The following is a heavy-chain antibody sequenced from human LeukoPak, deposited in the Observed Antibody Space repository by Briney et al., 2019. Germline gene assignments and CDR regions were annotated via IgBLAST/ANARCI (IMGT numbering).Heavy chain of an antibody. Sequence: PGGSLRLSCAASGFTFTGHNMNWVRQAPGKGLEWVAYISISSGTIYYADSVKGRFSISRDNAKSSLDLQMNSLRAEDTAVYYCARHLNYYLDYWGQGTLVTVSS. CDR3: ARHLNYYLDY. D-gene: IGHD3-10*01. CDR2: ISISSGTI. CDR1: GFTFTGHN. V-gene: IGHV3-48*04. J-gene: IGHJ4*02.